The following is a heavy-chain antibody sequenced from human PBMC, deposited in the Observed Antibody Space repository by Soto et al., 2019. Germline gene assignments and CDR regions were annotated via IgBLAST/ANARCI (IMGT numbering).Heavy chain of an antibody. D-gene: IGHD3-10*01. J-gene: IGHJ3*02. V-gene: IGHV1-18*01. CDR3: ARGSLRFEELYDAYDI. Sequence: QLQLVQSGVEVKKPGASVKVSCKASGYTFISHGISWVRQAPGQGLEWMGWISAYNGNTNYEQKFQGRVTMTRDTSTSTAHMELRSLRSDDTAVYYCARGSLRFEELYDAYDIWGQGTMVIVSS. CDR2: ISAYNGNT. CDR1: GYTFISHG.